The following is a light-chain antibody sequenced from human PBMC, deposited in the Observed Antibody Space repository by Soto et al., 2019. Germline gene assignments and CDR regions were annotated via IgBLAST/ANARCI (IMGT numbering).Light chain of an antibody. CDR2: DAS. J-gene: IGKJ4*01. CDR1: RSVSSY. Sequence: DIVLTQSPATLSLSPGESASLSSRATRSVSSYFAWYQQKNGQAPRRIIYDASNRATGIPARFSGSGSGTDLILTISSLEPEDFAVYYCQQRSNWPPTLGGGTKVDIK. V-gene: IGKV3-11*01. CDR3: QQRSNWPPT.